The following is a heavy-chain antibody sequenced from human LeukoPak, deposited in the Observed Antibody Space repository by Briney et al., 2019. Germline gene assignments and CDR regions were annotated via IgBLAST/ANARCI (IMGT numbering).Heavy chain of an antibody. CDR1: GYTFTSYY. V-gene: IGHV1-46*01. J-gene: IGHJ4*02. CDR3: AIDLGPYYNILTGLDY. CDR2: INPSGGST. D-gene: IGHD3-9*01. Sequence: GASVNVSCKASGYTFTSYYMHWVRQAPGQGLEWMGIINPSGGSTSYAQKFQGRVTMTRDTSTSTVYMELSSLRSEDTAVYYGAIDLGPYYNILTGLDYWGQGTLVTVSS.